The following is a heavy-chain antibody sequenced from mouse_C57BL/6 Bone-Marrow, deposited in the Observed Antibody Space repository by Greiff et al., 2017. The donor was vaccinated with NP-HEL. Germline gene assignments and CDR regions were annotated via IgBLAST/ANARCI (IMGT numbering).Heavy chain of an antibody. CDR1: GFTFSDYG. D-gene: IGHD2-5*01. Sequence: VQLVESGGGLVKPGGSLKLSCAASGFTFSDYGMHWVRQAPEKGLEWVAYISSGSSTIYYADTVNGRFTISRDNAKNTLFLQMTSLRSEDTAMYYCARRRYSNWFAYWGQGTLVTVSA. CDR2: ISSGSSTI. V-gene: IGHV5-17*01. CDR3: ARRRYSNWFAY. J-gene: IGHJ3*01.